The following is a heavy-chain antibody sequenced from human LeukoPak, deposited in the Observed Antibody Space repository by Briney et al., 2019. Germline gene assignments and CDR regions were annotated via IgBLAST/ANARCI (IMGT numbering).Heavy chain of an antibody. Sequence: SVKVSCKASGGTFSSYAISWVRQAPGQGLEWMGGIIPIFGTANYAQKFQGRVTITTDESTRTAYMELSSLRSEDTAVYYCARTLNYYGSGSYGYWGQGTLVTVSS. CDR1: GGTFSSYA. CDR2: IIPIFGTA. V-gene: IGHV1-69*05. CDR3: ARTLNYYGSGSYGY. J-gene: IGHJ4*02. D-gene: IGHD3-10*01.